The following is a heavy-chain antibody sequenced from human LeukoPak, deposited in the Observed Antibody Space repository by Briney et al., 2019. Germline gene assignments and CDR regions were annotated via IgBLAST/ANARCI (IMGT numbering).Heavy chain of an antibody. CDR2: IIPIFGTA. CDR1: GGTFRSYA. V-gene: IGHV1-69*05. J-gene: IGHJ1*01. CDR3: ARGRYCSSTSCYDAEYFQH. D-gene: IGHD2-2*01. Sequence: SVKVSCKASGGTFRSYAISWVRQAPGQGLEWMGGIIPIFGTANYAQKFQGRVTSTTDESTSTAYMELSSLRSEDTAVYYCARGRYCSSTSCYDAEYFQHWGQGTLVTVSS.